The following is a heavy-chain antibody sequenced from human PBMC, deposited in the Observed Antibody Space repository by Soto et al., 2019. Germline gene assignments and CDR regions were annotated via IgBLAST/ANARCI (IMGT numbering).Heavy chain of an antibody. CDR2: IRSKANSYAT. V-gene: IGHV3-73*01. D-gene: IGHD4-17*01. CDR1: GFSFSGSA. Sequence: EVQLVESGGVLVQPGGSLRLSCAASGFSFSGSAMHWVRQASGKGLEWVGRIRSKANSYATAYAASVKGRFTISRDDSKNTAYLQMNSLKTEDTAVYYCTRHQMTTVTTDDDYWGQGTLVTVSS. CDR3: TRHQMTTVTTDDDY. J-gene: IGHJ4*02.